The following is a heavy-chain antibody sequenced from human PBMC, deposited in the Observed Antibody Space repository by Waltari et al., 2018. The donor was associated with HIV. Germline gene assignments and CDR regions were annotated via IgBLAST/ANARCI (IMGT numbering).Heavy chain of an antibody. D-gene: IGHD3-3*01. CDR3: ATVGTRTLWSGPTAFDI. CDR1: GYTVTDFS. J-gene: IGHJ3*02. CDR2: FDPEDGEA. V-gene: IGHV1-24*01. Sequence: QVHLVRSGAEVKKPGASVKVSCKVSGYTVTDFSMHWVRQVPGKGLEWMGGFDPEDGEAIYAQKFQGRVTMTEDTSTDTAYMDLSSLRSEDTAVYYCATVGTRTLWSGPTAFDIWGQGTMVTVSS.